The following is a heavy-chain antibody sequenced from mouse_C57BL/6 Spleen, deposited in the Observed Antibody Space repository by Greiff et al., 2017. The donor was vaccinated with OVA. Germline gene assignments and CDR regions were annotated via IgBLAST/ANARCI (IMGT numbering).Heavy chain of an antibody. CDR3: ASPDGGDAMDY. V-gene: IGHV1-19*01. J-gene: IGHJ4*01. CDR1: GYTFTDYY. CDR2: INPYNGGT. Sequence: EVQLQQSGPVLVKPGASVKMSCKASGYTFTDYYMNWVKQSHGKSLEWIGVINPYNGGTSYNQKFKGKATLTVDKSSSTAYMELNSLTSEDSAVYYCASPDGGDAMDYWGQGTSVTVSS.